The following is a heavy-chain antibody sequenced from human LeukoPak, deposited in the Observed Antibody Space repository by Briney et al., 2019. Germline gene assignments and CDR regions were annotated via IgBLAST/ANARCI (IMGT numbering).Heavy chain of an antibody. CDR2: ISGSDGSP. CDR1: GFTFSSYA. V-gene: IGHV3-23*01. D-gene: IGHD2-2*01. Sequence: GWSLRLSCAASGFTFSSYAMSGVRQAPGKGLEGVSAISGSDGSPYYAHSVQGRFTISRGNSKKPLYLQINSLRPEGTAVDLLSKDWYQLLSGWDYWAQGTLVTVPS. CDR3: SKDWYQLLSGWDY. J-gene: IGHJ4*02.